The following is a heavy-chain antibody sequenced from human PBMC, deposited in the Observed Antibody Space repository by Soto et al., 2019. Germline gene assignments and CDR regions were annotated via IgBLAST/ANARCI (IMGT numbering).Heavy chain of an antibody. J-gene: IGHJ6*02. V-gene: IGHV3-7*05. CDR3: ARQEQKLLYGMDV. CDR1: EFTSSGNW. D-gene: IGHD6-13*01. CDR2: IKQDGSEK. Sequence: EVQLVESGGGLVQPGGSLRLSCAASEFTSSGNWMSWVRQAPGKGLEWVANIKQDGSEKYYVDSVKGRFTISRDNTKNSLYLQMNSLRAEDTAVYYCARQEQKLLYGMDVWGQGTTVTVSS.